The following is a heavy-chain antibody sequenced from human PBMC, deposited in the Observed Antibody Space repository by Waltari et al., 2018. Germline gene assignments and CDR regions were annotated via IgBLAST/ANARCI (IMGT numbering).Heavy chain of an antibody. CDR3: AGLRGFNYAFEP. V-gene: IGHV4-38-2*02. Sequence: QVQLQESGPGLVKPSGTLSLTCSVSGSSISSDFYWGWLRQPPGKGLEWIATVYHRESTYYNPSLMSRLTLSVDTSNNQFSLNLRSVTAADTAVYYCAGLRGFNYAFEPWGRGALVTVSS. J-gene: IGHJ5*02. CDR2: VYHREST. D-gene: IGHD5-18*01. CDR1: GSSISSDFY.